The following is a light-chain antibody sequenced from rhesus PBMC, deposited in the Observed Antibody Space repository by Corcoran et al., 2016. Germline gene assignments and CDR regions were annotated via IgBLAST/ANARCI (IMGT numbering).Light chain of an antibody. Sequence: DIQMTQSPSSLSASVGDTVTITCRASQGISSYLARYQQKPGKAPKILNYKASTLQSGVPSRFSGCGSRTDFTLTISSLQPEGFATYYCQRHNSYPLTFGGGTKVEIK. J-gene: IGKJ4*01. CDR3: QRHNSYPLT. CDR1: QGISSY. CDR2: KAS. V-gene: IGKV1-25*01.